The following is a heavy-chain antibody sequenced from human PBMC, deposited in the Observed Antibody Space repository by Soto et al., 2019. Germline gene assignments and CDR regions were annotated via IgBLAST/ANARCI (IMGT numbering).Heavy chain of an antibody. Sequence: QVQLVQSGAEVKKPGSSVKVSCKASGGTFSSYAISWVRQAPGQGLEWLGGIIPIFGTANSAQKFQGRVTITADEATSTAYMELSSRKSEDTAVYYCARVRSGYARGGSYYYYGMDVWCQGNTVTVSS. CDR3: ARVRSGYARGGSYYYYGMDV. J-gene: IGHJ6*02. CDR1: GGTFSSYA. D-gene: IGHD5-12*01. CDR2: IIPIFGTA. V-gene: IGHV1-69*01.